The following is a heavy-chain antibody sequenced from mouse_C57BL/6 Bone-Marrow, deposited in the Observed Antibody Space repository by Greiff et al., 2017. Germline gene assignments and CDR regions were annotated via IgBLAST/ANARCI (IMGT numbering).Heavy chain of an antibody. CDR1: GFTFSDYY. V-gene: IGHV5-12*01. D-gene: IGHD2-12*01. CDR2: ISNGGGST. J-gene: IGHJ4*01. CDR3: ARHHYSYYYYAMDY. Sequence: EVKVVESGGGLVQPGGSLKLSCAASGFTFSDYYMYWVRQTPEKRLEWVAYISNGGGSTYYPDTVKGRFTISRDNAKNTLYLQMSRLKSEDTAMYYCARHHYSYYYYAMDYWGQGTSVTVSS.